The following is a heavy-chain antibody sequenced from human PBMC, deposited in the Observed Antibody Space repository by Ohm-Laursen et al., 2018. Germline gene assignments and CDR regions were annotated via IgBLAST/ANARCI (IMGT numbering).Heavy chain of an antibody. J-gene: IGHJ4*02. CDR1: GGSISRYY. D-gene: IGHD6-13*01. Sequence: SDTLSLTCTVSGGSISRYYWSWIRQPPGKGLEWIGYIYYSGSTNYNPSLKSRVTISVDTSKNQFSLKLSSVTAADTAVYYCARDTEGIAAAGTVDYWGQGTLVTVSS. V-gene: IGHV4-59*08. CDR2: IYYSGST. CDR3: ARDTEGIAAAGTVDY.